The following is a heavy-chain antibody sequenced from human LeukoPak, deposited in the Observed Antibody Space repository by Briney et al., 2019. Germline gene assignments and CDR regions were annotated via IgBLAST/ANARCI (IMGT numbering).Heavy chain of an antibody. Sequence: LETLSLTCTVSGGSISSYYWSWIRQPAGKGLEWIGRIYTSGSTNYNPSLKSRVTMSVDTSKNQFSLKLSSVTAADTAVYYCARGYCSSTSCYLDAFDIWGQGTMVTVSS. V-gene: IGHV4-4*07. CDR3: ARGYCSSTSCYLDAFDI. CDR1: GGSISSYY. CDR2: IYTSGST. D-gene: IGHD2-2*01. J-gene: IGHJ3*02.